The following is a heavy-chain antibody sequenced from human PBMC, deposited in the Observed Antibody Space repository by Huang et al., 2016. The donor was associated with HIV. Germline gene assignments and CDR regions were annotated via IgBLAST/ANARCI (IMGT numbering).Heavy chain of an antibody. CDR3: VRHRPNYDGWSGYYPYVDD. CDR2: MYYGGST. D-gene: IGHD3-3*01. J-gene: IGHJ4*02. CDR1: GGSIRGSFAD. Sequence: QVQLQESGRGLVTPSETLSLPCTVSGGSIRGSFADWGWIRQSPGKGLEWIGSMYYGGSTDYNPALKSRGTISADTTNSQVSLKVTSVTAADAAVYYCVRHRPNYDGWSGYYPYVDDWGQGTLVTVSS. V-gene: IGHV4-39*01.